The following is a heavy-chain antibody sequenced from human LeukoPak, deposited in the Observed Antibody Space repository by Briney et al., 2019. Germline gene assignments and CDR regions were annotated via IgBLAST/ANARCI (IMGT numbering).Heavy chain of an antibody. Sequence: GGSLRLSCAASGFTFSTFGMNWVRQAPGKGLEWVAVTSYDGSHTYYADSVKGRFIISRDNSKNTVYLQMSSLRAEDTAVYYCAKESQATIFGVITIFDYWGQGTLVTVSS. CDR1: GFTFSTFG. V-gene: IGHV3-30*18. CDR2: TSYDGSHT. J-gene: IGHJ4*02. D-gene: IGHD3-3*01. CDR3: AKESQATIFGVITIFDY.